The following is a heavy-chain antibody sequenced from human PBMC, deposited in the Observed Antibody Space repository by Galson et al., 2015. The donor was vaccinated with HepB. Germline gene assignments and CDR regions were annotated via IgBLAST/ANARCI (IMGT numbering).Heavy chain of an antibody. CDR3: ARNGGYNFNYFYYIDV. CDR1: GYNFNSHW. CDR2: IYPTDSDT. Sequence: QSGAEVKKPGESLKISCKGSGYNFNSHWIGWVRQMPGKGLEWMGIIYPTDSDTTHTPSFQGQVTMSVDKSTSTVYLQWSSLKASDTATYYCARNGGYNFNYFYYIDVWGKGTTVTVSS. J-gene: IGHJ6*03. D-gene: IGHD5-24*01. V-gene: IGHV5-51*03.